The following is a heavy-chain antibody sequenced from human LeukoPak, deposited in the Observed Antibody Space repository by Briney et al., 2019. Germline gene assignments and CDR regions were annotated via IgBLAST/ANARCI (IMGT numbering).Heavy chain of an antibody. J-gene: IGHJ4*02. CDR1: GFTFSSYA. CDR2: ISYDGSNK. V-gene: IGHV3-30-3*01. Sequence: PGGSLRLSCAASGFTFSSYAMHWVRQAPGKGLEWVAVISYDGSNKYYADSVKGRFTISRDNSKNTLYLQMNSLRAEDTAVYYCAKGVVDGVVIDWGQGTLATVSS. D-gene: IGHD3-3*01. CDR3: AKGVVDGVVID.